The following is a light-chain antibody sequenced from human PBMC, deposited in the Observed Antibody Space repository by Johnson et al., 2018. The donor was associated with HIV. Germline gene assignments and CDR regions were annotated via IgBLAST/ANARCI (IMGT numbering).Light chain of an antibody. V-gene: IGLV1-51*02. J-gene: IGLJ1*01. CDR1: SSNIGNNY. CDR3: GTWDSSLSVSYV. CDR2: ENN. Sequence: QSVLTQPPSVSAAPGQKVTISCSGSSSNIGNNYVSWYQQLPGTAPKLLIYENNKRPSGIPDRFSGSKSGTSATLGITGLQTGAEADYYCGTWDSSLSVSYVFGTGTKGTCL.